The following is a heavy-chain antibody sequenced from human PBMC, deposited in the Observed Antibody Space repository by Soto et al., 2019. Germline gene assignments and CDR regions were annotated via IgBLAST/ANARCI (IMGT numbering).Heavy chain of an antibody. V-gene: IGHV4-34*01. D-gene: IGHD3-10*01. J-gene: IGHJ5*02. CDR2: INHSGST. CDR3: ARYYYGSGRYNWFDP. CDR1: GGSFSGYY. Sequence: SSETLSRTCAVYGGSFSGYYWSWIRQPPGKGLEWIGEINHSGSTNYNPSLKSRVTISVDTSKSQFSLKLSSVTAADTAVYYCARYYYGSGRYNWFDPWGQGTLVTVS.